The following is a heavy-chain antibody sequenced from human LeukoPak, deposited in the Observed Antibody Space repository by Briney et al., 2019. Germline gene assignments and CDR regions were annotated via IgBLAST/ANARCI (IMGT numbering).Heavy chain of an antibody. J-gene: IGHJ4*02. CDR2: IYSGGST. CDR1: GFTVSSNY. D-gene: IGHD4-17*01. V-gene: IGHV3-53*01. CDR3: ARDTSGDNDYGDYSFDY. Sequence: GGSLRLSCAASGFTVSSNYMSWARQAPGKGLEWVSVIYSGGSTYYADSVKGRFTISRDNSKNTLYLQMNSLRAEDTAVYYCARDTSGDNDYGDYSFDYWGQGTLVTVSS.